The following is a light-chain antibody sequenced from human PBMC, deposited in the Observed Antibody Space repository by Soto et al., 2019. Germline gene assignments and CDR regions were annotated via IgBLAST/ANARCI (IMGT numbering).Light chain of an antibody. Sequence: EIVITQSPSTLSVSPGEGATVSCRVSQSINSKSLVWYQRKFGQAPRLLIYGASSRATGIPDRFSGSGSGTEFTLTISSLQSEDFAVYYCQQFNYWPPITFGQGTLLEIK. V-gene: IGKV3D-15*01. CDR1: QSINSKS. CDR3: QQFNYWPPIT. J-gene: IGKJ5*01. CDR2: GAS.